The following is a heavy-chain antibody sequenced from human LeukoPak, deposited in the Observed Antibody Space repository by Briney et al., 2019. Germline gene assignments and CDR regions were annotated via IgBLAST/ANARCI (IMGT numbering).Heavy chain of an antibody. Sequence: RTGGSLRLSCAASGFTFSNYAIHWVRQAPGKGLEWVAGISFDGTKKLYGDSVKGRFTISRDNSKYILYLQMDTPRPDDTAVYYCARARTGPFDKWGQGALVTVSS. CDR2: ISFDGTKK. D-gene: IGHD1-1*01. CDR3: ARARTGPFDK. CDR1: GFTFSNYA. V-gene: IGHV3-30-3*01. J-gene: IGHJ4*01.